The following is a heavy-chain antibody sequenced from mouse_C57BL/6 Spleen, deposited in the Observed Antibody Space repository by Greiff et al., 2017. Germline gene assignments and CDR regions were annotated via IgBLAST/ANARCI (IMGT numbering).Heavy chain of an antibody. CDR3: ARGCNYAWFAY. J-gene: IGHJ3*01. CDR2: IDPADGET. D-gene: IGHD2-1*01. CDR1: GFNITDYY. Sequence: VQLQQSGAELVKPGASVKLSCTASGFNITDYYMHWVKQRTEQGLAWIGRIDPADGETKYAPKFQGKATITANTSSNTAYLQLSSLTSGETAVYYCARGCNYAWFAYWGQGTLVTVSA. V-gene: IGHV14-2*01.